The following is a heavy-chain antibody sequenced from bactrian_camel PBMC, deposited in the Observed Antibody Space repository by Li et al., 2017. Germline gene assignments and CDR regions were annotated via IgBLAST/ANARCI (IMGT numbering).Heavy chain of an antibody. Sequence: HVQLVESGGGSVQAGGSLRLSCTASGVTSDVSHMGWFRQAPGDLCELVSTISGDGSEYYSDSVKGRFTISQDNDKNAVYLQMNSLKPEDTAVYYCAAFGDHSGGGWSNPCGFGYWGQGTQVTVS. J-gene: IGHJ6*01. CDR3: AAFGDHSGGGWSNPCGFGY. CDR2: ISGDGSE. D-gene: IGHD6*01. V-gene: IGHV3S60*01. CDR1: GVTSDVSH.